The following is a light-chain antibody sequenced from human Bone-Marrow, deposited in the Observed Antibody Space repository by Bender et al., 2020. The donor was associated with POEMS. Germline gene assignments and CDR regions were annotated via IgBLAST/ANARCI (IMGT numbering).Light chain of an antibody. CDR3: SSYSSSTTLVV. CDR2: DVI. V-gene: IGLV2-11*01. CDR1: NNDVGGYNY. Sequence: QSALTQPRSVSGSPGQSVAISCTGTNNDVGGYNYVSWYQQHPGKAPKLLISDVIKRPSAVPDRFSGSKSGNTASLTISGLQSEDQADYYCSSYSSSTTLVVFGGGTKLTVL. J-gene: IGLJ2*01.